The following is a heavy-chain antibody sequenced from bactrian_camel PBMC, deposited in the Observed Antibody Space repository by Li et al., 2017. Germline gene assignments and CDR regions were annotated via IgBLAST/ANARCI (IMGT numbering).Heavy chain of an antibody. Sequence: HVQLVESGGGSVQAGGSLRLSCTASRSTYWYCLGWFRQVPGKDREGVAVIYANDDTTYYADAVKGRFTISQDDANNTVYLQMDSPKPEDTATYYCAATRGPLPVRSAFVEGRYNYWGQGTQVTVS. CDR3: AATRGPLPVRSAFVEGRYNY. CDR1: RSTYWYC. V-gene: IGHV3S63*01. CDR2: IYANDDTT. J-gene: IGHJ4*01. D-gene: IGHD1*01.